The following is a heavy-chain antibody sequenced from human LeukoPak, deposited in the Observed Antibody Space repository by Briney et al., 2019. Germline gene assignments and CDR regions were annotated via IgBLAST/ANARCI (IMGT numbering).Heavy chain of an antibody. CDR2: ISTSGSII. Sequence: GSLRLSCAASGFTLDDYYMSWVRPAPGKGLEWVSYISTSGSIIFYADSVKGRFTISRDNAKNSLYLQMNSLRAEDTAVYYCARDPKLLTGDHSYYYAMDVWGQGTTVTVSS. D-gene: IGHD7-27*01. CDR1: GFTLDDYY. CDR3: ARDPKLLTGDHSYYYAMDV. V-gene: IGHV3-11*01. J-gene: IGHJ6*02.